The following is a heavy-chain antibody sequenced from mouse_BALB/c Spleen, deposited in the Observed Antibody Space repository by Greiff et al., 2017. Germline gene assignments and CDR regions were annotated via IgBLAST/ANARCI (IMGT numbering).Heavy chain of an antibody. CDR3: ARGGSLDY. Sequence: VQGVESGAELARPGASVKMSCKASGYTFTSYTMHWVKQRPGQGLEWIGYINPSSGYTNYNQKFKDKATLTADKSSSTAYMQLSSLTSEDSAVYYCARGGSLDYWGQGTTLTVSS. CDR1: GYTFTSYT. V-gene: IGHV1-4*01. J-gene: IGHJ2*01. CDR2: INPSSGYT.